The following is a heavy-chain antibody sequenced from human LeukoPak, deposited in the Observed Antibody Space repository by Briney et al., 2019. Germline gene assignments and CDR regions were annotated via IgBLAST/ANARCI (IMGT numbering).Heavy chain of an antibody. CDR3: AREHSSGWYGLGY. V-gene: IGHV1-18*01. D-gene: IGHD6-19*01. J-gene: IGHJ4*02. CDR2: ISAYNGNS. CDR1: GYAFTSYG. Sequence: GSVSVSCKASGYAFTSYGMSWVRQAPGQGLEGMGWISAYNGNSNYAQKLHGRVTMTTDTSTSTAYMELRSLRSDDTAVYYCAREHSSGWYGLGYWGQGTLVTVSS.